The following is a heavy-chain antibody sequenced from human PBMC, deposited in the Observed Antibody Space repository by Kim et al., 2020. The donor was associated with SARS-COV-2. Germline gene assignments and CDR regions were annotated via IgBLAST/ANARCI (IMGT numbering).Heavy chain of an antibody. J-gene: IGHJ4*02. CDR2: INTDTGNP. V-gene: IGHV7-4-1*02. CDR3: ARAGTGYCSSGSCSFDY. D-gene: IGHD2-15*01. CDR1: GYTFTSYA. Sequence: ASVKVSCKASGYTFTSYALIWVRQAPGQGLEWMGWINTDTGNPTYAQGFTGRFVFSLDTSISTAYVQISSLKAEDTAVYYCARAGTGYCSSGSCSFDYWGPGILVTVSS.